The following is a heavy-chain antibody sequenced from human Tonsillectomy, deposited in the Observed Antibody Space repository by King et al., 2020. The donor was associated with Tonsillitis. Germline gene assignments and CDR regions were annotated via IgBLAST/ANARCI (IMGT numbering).Heavy chain of an antibody. V-gene: IGHV3-21*01. Sequence: VQLVESGGGLVKPGGSLRLSCAASGFTFSSYSMNWVRQAPGKGLEWVSSISSSSSYIYYADSEKGRFTISRDNAKNSLYLQMNSLRAEDTAVYYCARLRGAAGTRLDYWGQGTLVTVSS. CDR3: ARLRGAAGTRLDY. D-gene: IGHD6-13*01. CDR2: ISSSSSYI. CDR1: GFTFSSYS. J-gene: IGHJ4*02.